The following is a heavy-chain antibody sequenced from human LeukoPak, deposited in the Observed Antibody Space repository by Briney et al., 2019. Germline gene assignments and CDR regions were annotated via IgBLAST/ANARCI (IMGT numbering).Heavy chain of an antibody. Sequence: SETLSLTCAVYGGSFSGYYWSWIRQPPGKGLEWIGEINHSGSTNYNPSLKSRVTISVDTSKNQFSLKLSSVTAADTAVYYCARGRGYYYGSGSYYYPSYNWFDPWGQGILVTVSS. CDR2: INHSGST. CDR3: ARGRGYYYGSGSYYYPSYNWFDP. D-gene: IGHD3-10*01. V-gene: IGHV4-34*01. CDR1: GGSFSGYY. J-gene: IGHJ5*02.